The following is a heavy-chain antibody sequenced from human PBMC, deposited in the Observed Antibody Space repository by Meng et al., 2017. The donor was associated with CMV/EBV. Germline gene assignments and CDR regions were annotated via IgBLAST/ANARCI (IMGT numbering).Heavy chain of an antibody. CDR3: ARTTIALRRYYYYGLDV. CDR1: GFSLSTSGVR. V-gene: IGHV2-70D*14. D-gene: IGHD6-6*01. CDR2: IDWDDEK. Sequence: SGPTLVKPTQTLTLTCTLSGFSLSTSGVRVSWIRQPPGKALEWLARIDWDDEKFYSTSLRTRLTVSKDTSKNQVVRTLTNVDPVDTATYYCARTTIALRRYYYYGLDVWGQGTTVTVSS. J-gene: IGHJ6*02.